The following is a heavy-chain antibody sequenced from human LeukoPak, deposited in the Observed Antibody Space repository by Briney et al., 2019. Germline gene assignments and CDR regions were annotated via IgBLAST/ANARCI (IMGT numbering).Heavy chain of an antibody. V-gene: IGHV4-4*07. CDR3: AREASTVTSRALDY. Sequence: SETLSLTCTVSGGSISSYYWSWIRQPAGKGLEWIGRSYTSGSTNYNPSPESRVTMSVDTSKNQLSLKLSSVTAADTAVYYCAREASTVTSRALDYWGQGTRVTVSS. D-gene: IGHD4-11*01. CDR1: GGSISSYY. CDR2: SYTSGST. J-gene: IGHJ4*02.